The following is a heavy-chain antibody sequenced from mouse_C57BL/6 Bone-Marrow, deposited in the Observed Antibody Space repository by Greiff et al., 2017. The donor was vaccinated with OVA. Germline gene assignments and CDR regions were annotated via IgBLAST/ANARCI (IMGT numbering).Heavy chain of an antibody. J-gene: IGHJ4*01. D-gene: IGHD2-4*01. CDR2: ISSGSSTI. V-gene: IGHV5-17*01. Sequence: DVKLVESGGGLVKPGGSLKLSCAASGFTFSDYGMHWVRQAPEKGLEWVAYISSGSSTIYYADTVKGRFTISRDNAKNTLFLQMTSLRSEDTAMYYCARGDYHSMDYWGQGTSVTVSS. CDR1: GFTFSDYG. CDR3: ARGDYHSMDY.